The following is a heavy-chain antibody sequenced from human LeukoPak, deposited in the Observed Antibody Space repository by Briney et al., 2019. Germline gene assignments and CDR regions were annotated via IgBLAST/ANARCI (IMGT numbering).Heavy chain of an antibody. CDR3: TRDLYYDFWSGFDY. V-gene: IGHV3-49*04. Sequence: GGSLRLSCTDSGFTFGHYAMSWVRQAPGKGLEWVGFIRSKAYGGTTEYAASVKGRFTISRDDSKSIAYLQMNSLKTEDTAVYYCTRDLYYDFWSGFDYWGQGTLVTVSS. D-gene: IGHD3-3*01. CDR2: IRSKAYGGTT. CDR1: GFTFGHYA. J-gene: IGHJ4*02.